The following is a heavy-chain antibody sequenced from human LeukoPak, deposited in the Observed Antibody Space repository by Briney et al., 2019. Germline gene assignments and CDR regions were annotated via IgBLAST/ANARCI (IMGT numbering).Heavy chain of an antibody. CDR2: ISSSTSTI. D-gene: IGHD3-16*01. CDR1: GFSFRSHW. CDR3: ARGGGSYGHDAFDI. Sequence: PGGSLRLSCVGSGFSFRSHWVNWVRQAPGKGLEWVSYISSSTSTIYYADSVKGRFTISRDNAKNSLYLQMNSLRAEDTAVYYCARGGGSYGHDAFDIWGQGTMVTVSS. J-gene: IGHJ3*02. V-gene: IGHV3-48*01.